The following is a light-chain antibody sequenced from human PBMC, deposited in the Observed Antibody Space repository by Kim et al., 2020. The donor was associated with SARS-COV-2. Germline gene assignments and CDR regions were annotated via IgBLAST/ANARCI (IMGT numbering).Light chain of an antibody. V-gene: IGLV3-1*01. CDR2: QDT. CDR3: QAWDSNTLM. CDR1: ELGEKY. Sequence: SYELTQPPSVSVSPGQTASITCSGDELGEKYISWYQQKPGQSPLLVIYQDTKRPSGIPDRFSGSNSENTATLTVSGTQAMDEADYYCQAWDSNTLMFGGGTQLTVL. J-gene: IGLJ3*02.